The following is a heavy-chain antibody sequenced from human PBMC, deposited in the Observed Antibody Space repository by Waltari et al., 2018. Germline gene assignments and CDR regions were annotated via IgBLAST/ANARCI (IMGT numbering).Heavy chain of an antibody. CDR3: ARTGDSSGYTAGWYFDL. J-gene: IGHJ2*01. CDR1: GGPFSSYA. CDR2: IIPIFGTA. V-gene: IGHV1-69*12. Sequence: QVQLVQSGAEVKKPGSSVKVPCKASGGPFSSYAISWVRQAPGQGLEWMGGIIPIFGTANYAQKFQGRVTITADESTSTAYMELSSLRSEDTAVYYCARTGDSSGYTAGWYFDLWGRGTLVTVSS. D-gene: IGHD3-22*01.